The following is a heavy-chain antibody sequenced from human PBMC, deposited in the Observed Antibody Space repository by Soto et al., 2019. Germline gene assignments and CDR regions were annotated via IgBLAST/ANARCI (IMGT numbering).Heavy chain of an antibody. Sequence: PSETLSLTCTVSGGSISSGGYYWSWIRQHPGKGLEWIGYIYYSGSTYYNPSLKSRVTISVDTSKNQFSLKLSSVTAADTAVYYCARGAAAGTDYWGQGTLVTVSS. V-gene: IGHV4-31*03. J-gene: IGHJ4*02. CDR2: IYYSGST. CDR3: ARGAAAGTDY. CDR1: GGSISSGGYY. D-gene: IGHD6-13*01.